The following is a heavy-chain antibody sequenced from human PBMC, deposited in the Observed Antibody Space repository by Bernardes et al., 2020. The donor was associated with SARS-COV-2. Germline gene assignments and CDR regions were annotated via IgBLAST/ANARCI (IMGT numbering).Heavy chain of an antibody. CDR3: ARGRSITIFGVVTTQGQFDP. V-gene: IGHV4-59*01. J-gene: IGHJ5*02. Sequence: SSTLSLTCTVSGGSIRSSYWSWIRQPPGTGLAWIGYLYYSGSTHYNPSLKSRVTISVDTSKNQFSLKLSSVTAADTAVYYCARGRSITIFGVVTTQGQFDPWGQGTLVTVSS. CDR1: GGSIRSSY. CDR2: LYYSGST. D-gene: IGHD3-3*01.